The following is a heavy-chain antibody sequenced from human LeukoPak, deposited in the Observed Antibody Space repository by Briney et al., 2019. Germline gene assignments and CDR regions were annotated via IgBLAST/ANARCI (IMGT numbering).Heavy chain of an antibody. Sequence: PSETLSLTCTVSGGSISSSSYYWGWIRQPPGKGLEWIGSIYYSGSTYYNPSLKSRVTISVDTSKNQFSLHLSSVTAADTAVYYCARLGIPYSIDYWGQGTLVTVSS. D-gene: IGHD5-18*01. CDR3: ARLGIPYSIDY. CDR1: GGSISSSSYY. J-gene: IGHJ4*02. V-gene: IGHV4-39*07. CDR2: IYYSGST.